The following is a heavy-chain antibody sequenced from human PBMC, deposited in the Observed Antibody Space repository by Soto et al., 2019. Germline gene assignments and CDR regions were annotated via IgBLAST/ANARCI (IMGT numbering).Heavy chain of an antibody. D-gene: IGHD6-13*01. Sequence: SLKVSCKASGGTFSSYTISWVRQAPGQGLEWMGRIIPILGIANYAQKFQGRVTITADKSTSTAYMELSSLRSEDTAVYYCARDSEYSSSWFFDYWGQGTLVTVSS. CDR3: ARDSEYSSSWFFDY. CDR2: IIPILGIA. V-gene: IGHV1-69*04. J-gene: IGHJ4*02. CDR1: GGTFSSYT.